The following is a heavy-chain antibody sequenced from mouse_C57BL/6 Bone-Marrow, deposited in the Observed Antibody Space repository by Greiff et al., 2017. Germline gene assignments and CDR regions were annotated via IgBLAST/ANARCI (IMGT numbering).Heavy chain of an antibody. CDR3: ARSVRRYFDY. J-gene: IGHJ2*01. V-gene: IGHV1-69*01. Sequence: QVHVKQPGAELVMPGASVKLSCKASGYTFTSYWMHWVKQRPGQGLEWIGEIDPSDSYTNYNQQFKGKSTLTVDKSSSTAYMQLSSLTSEDSAVYYCARSVRRYFDYWGQGTTLTVSS. CDR2: IDPSDSYT. CDR1: GYTFTSYW.